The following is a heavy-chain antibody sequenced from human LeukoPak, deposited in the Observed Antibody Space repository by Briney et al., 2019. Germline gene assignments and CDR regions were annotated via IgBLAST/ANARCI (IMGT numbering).Heavy chain of an antibody. Sequence: ASVKVSCKASGYTFTSYGISWVRQAPGQGLEWMGWIIAYNGNTNYAQKLQGRVTMTTDTSTSTAYMELRSLRSDDTAVYYCASSAYSGYLDYWGQGTLVTVSS. D-gene: IGHD5-12*01. CDR1: GYTFTSYG. V-gene: IGHV1-18*01. CDR2: IIAYNGNT. CDR3: ASSAYSGYLDY. J-gene: IGHJ4*02.